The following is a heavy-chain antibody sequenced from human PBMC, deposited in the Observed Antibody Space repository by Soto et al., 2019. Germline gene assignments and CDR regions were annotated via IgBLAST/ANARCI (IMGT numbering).Heavy chain of an antibody. Sequence: GGSLRLSCAASGFTFSSYAMHWVRQAPGKGLEWVAVISYDGSNKYYADSVKGRFTISRDNSKNTLYLQMNSLRAEDTAVYYCARSWFSAGVVTEYNWFDPWGQGTLVTVSS. CDR1: GFTFSSYA. CDR2: ISYDGSNK. CDR3: ARSWFSAGVVTEYNWFDP. J-gene: IGHJ5*02. D-gene: IGHD3-3*01. V-gene: IGHV3-30-3*01.